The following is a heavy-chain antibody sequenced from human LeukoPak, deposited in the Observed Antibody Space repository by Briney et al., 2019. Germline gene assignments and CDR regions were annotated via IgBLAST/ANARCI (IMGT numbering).Heavy chain of an antibody. CDR3: ARAPFQPDYAAGCDY. CDR2: ISYDGSNK. D-gene: IGHD4/OR15-4a*01. J-gene: IGHJ4*02. V-gene: IGHV3-30-3*01. Sequence: GGSLRLSCAASGFTFSSYAMHWVRQAPGKGLEWVAVISYDGSNKYYADFVKGRFTISRDNSKNTLYLQMNSLRAEDTAVYYCARAPFQPDYAAGCDYWGQGTLVTVSS. CDR1: GFTFSSYA.